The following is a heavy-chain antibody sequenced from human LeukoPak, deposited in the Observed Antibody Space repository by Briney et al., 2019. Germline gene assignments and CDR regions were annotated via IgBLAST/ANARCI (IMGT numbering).Heavy chain of an antibody. V-gene: IGHV3-23*01. CDR2: IIETGASP. CDR3: ARRGAGSGGLDY. J-gene: IGHJ4*02. Sequence: GGSLRLFCAASGFSFSLYAMNWVRQAPGKGLEWGSTIIETGASPYYADSVRGRFNVSRDSSKNMFYLQMNSLRAEDTAIYYCARRGAGSGGLDYWGQGTLVTVSS. CDR1: GFSFSLYA. D-gene: IGHD6-19*01.